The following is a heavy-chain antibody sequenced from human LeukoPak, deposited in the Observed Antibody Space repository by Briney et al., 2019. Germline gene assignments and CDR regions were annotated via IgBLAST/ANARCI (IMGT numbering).Heavy chain of an antibody. CDR2: IKQDGSEK. V-gene: IGHV3-7*01. CDR1: GFTFSSYW. CDR3: ALRYYDSWSGHKGAFDI. J-gene: IGHJ3*02. Sequence: PGGSLRLSCAASGFTFSSYWMSWVRQAPGKGLEWVANIKQDGSEKYYVDSVKGRFTISRDNAKNSLYLQMNSLRAEDTAVYYCALRYYDSWSGHKGAFDIWGQGTMVTVSS. D-gene: IGHD3-3*01.